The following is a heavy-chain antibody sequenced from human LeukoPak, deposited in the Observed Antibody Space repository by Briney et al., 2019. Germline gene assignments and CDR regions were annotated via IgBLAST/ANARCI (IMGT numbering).Heavy chain of an antibody. CDR2: VNPSGSS. D-gene: IGHD5-18*01. CDR1: GYTVTSYY. J-gene: IGHJ4*02. CDR3: ARGAAGYSYG. Sequence: ASVKVSCKASGYTVTSYYMHWVRQAPGQGLEWMAIVNPSGSSSYAQKFQGRATLTRATSTNTVYMEPSGLRSEDTAVYYCARGAAGYSYGWGQGTLVTVSS. V-gene: IGHV1-46*01.